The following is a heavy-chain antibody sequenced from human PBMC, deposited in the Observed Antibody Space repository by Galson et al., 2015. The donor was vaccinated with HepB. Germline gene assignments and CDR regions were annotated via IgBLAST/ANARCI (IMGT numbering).Heavy chain of an antibody. Sequence: SLRLSCAASGFTVSSNYMSWVRQAPGQGLEWVSVIYSSGSTYYADSVKGRFTISRDNSKNTLYLQMNSLRAEDTAVYYCARGVVTLFDYWGQGTLVTVSS. J-gene: IGHJ4*02. CDR1: GFTVSSNY. CDR3: ARGVVTLFDY. V-gene: IGHV3-66*01. D-gene: IGHD3-3*01. CDR2: IYSSGST.